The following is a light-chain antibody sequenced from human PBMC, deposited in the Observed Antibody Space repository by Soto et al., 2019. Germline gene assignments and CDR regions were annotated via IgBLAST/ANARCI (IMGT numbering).Light chain of an antibody. J-gene: IGKJ1*01. CDR2: KAS. V-gene: IGKV1-5*03. CDR1: ESIDSW. Sequence: DLQMTQSPSTLVASVGGRVTITCRASESIDSWLAWHQQKPGRAPKLLISKASSLESGVPSRFRGNGFGTEFTLPISRLQPDDFATDYCQQYNSYRAFGRGTKVDIK. CDR3: QQYNSYRA.